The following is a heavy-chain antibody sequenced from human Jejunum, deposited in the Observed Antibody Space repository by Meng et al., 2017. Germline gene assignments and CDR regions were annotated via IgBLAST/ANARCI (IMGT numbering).Heavy chain of an antibody. J-gene: IGHJ4*02. CDR1: CCAVRSGSYY. CDR2: IYYGGTT. V-gene: IGHV4-61*01. Sequence: LLQEPGPGLWSPAETLPLTCTVSCCAVRSGSYYWWWIRQPPGKGLEGFGYIYYGGTTNYNPSLKSRVTISSNTSKNQFSLKLSSVTAADTAVYYCARGSRGYSYGWGQGTLVTVSS. D-gene: IGHD5-18*01. CDR3: ARGSRGYSYG.